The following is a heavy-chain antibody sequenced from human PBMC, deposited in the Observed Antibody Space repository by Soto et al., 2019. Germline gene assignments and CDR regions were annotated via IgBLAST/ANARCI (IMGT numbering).Heavy chain of an antibody. D-gene: IGHD3-9*01. J-gene: IGHJ6*02. Sequence: QVQLVQSGAEVKKPGASVKVSCKASGYTFTSYAMHWVRQAPGQRLEWMGWINAGNGNTKYSQKFQGRVTITRDTSARTAYMELSSLRSEDTAVYYCARGEYYDILTGNYYYGMDVWGQGTTVTVSS. CDR1: GYTFTSYA. CDR2: INAGNGNT. V-gene: IGHV1-3*01. CDR3: ARGEYYDILTGNYYYGMDV.